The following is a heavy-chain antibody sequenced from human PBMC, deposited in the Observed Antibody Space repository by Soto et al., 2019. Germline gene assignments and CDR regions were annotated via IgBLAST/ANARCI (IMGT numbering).Heavy chain of an antibody. J-gene: IGHJ6*02. CDR3: AIALQSSSSWDLYYYYGMDV. CDR1: GGTFSSYA. Sequence: QVQLVQSGAEVKKPGSSVKVSCKASGGTFSSYAISWVRQAPGQGLEWMGGIIPIFGTANYAQKFQGRVTITADESTSTAYMELSSLRSEDTAVYYCAIALQSSSSWDLYYYYGMDVWGQGTTVTVSS. CDR2: IIPIFGTA. D-gene: IGHD6-13*01. V-gene: IGHV1-69*01.